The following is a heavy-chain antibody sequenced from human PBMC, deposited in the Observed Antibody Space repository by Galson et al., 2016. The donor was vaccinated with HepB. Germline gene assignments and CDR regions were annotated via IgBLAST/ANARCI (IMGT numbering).Heavy chain of an antibody. CDR3: ARGHKSSSSRVFGYYSMDV. J-gene: IGHJ6*02. Sequence: SVKVSCKVSGSTLSKSSTHWVRQAPGKGLEWMGGFDPEDGATIYAQKFQGRVTMTEDTATDTAYMELSSLRSEDTAVYYGARGHKSSSSRVFGYYSMDVWGQGTTVTVSS. CDR2: FDPEDGAT. D-gene: IGHD6-6*01. V-gene: IGHV1-24*01. CDR1: GSTLSKSS.